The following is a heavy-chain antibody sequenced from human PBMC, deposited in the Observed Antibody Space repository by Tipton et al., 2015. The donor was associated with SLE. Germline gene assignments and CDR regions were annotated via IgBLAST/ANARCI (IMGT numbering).Heavy chain of an antibody. Sequence: TLSLTCTVSGGSISSYYWGWIRQPPGKGLEWIGYIYYSGSTNYNPSPKSRVTISVDTSKNQFSLKLSSVTAADTAVHYCAADLGSGSFDYWGQGTLVTVSS. V-gene: IGHV4-59*01. J-gene: IGHJ4*02. D-gene: IGHD3-10*01. CDR3: AADLGSGSFDY. CDR1: GGSISSYY. CDR2: IYYSGST.